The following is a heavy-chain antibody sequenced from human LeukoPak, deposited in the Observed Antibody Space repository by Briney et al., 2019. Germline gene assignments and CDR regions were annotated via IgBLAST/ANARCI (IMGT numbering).Heavy chain of an antibody. CDR2: ISSSSSYI. J-gene: IGHJ2*01. Sequence: GGSLRLSCAASGFTFSDYSMHWVCQAPGKGLEWVSSISSSSSYIYYADSVKGRFTISRDNAKNSLSLQMNSLRAEDTAVYYCAREVIVVAATTFWYFDLWGRGTLVTVSS. V-gene: IGHV3-21*01. D-gene: IGHD2-15*01. CDR3: AREVIVVAATTFWYFDL. CDR1: GFTFSDYS.